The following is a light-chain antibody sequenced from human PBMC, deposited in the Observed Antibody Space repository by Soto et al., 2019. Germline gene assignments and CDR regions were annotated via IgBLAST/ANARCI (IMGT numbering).Light chain of an antibody. CDR3: QQFKSYPLT. Sequence: DIQLTQSPSFLSASIGDRVTITCRASQGISSYLAWCQQKPGKAPKLLIYAASTLQSGVPSRFSGSGSGTEFTLTISNLQPEDFATYYCQQFKSYPLTVGGGTKVEIK. V-gene: IGKV1-9*01. CDR2: AAS. J-gene: IGKJ4*01. CDR1: QGISSY.